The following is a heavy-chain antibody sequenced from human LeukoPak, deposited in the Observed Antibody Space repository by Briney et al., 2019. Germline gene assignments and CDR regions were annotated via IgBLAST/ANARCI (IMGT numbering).Heavy chain of an antibody. CDR1: GFTFRNYE. J-gene: IGHJ4*02. D-gene: IGHD1-14*01. CDR3: AAKEGTQSDFDY. CDR2: ISSSGSTV. V-gene: IGHV3-48*03. Sequence: PGGSLRLSCAASGFTFRNYEMNWARQAPGKGLEWVSYISSSGSTVYYPDSVKGRFSISRDNAKNSLPLQMNSLRAEDTAVYFCAAKEGTQSDFDYWGQGTLVTVSS.